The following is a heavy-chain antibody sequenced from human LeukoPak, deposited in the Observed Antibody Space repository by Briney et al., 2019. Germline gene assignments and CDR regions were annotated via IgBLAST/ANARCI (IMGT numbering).Heavy chain of an antibody. J-gene: IGHJ6*02. CDR1: GFIFRSYG. Sequence: GVPLTLSCAASGFIFRSYGVHWLPHAPGKALEGVAVISYGGSNKYEADSVKGRFTSSRDNSKNTLFRKMNSRRAEDTAVYYCAKAQGYYGSGPGSLYDLDVWGQGTTVTVSS. D-gene: IGHD3-10*01. CDR3: AKAQGYYGSGPGSLYDLDV. V-gene: IGHV3-30*18. CDR2: ISYGGSNK.